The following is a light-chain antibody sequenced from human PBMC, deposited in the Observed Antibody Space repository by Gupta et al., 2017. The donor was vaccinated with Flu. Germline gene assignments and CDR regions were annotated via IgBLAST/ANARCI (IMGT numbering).Light chain of an antibody. CDR1: SRDVGCYNY. J-gene: IGLJ1*01. Sequence: QSALTQPASVSGSPGHSITISCTGTSRDVGCYNYVSWYQQHPGQAPKLMISEVSNRPSGVSSRFSGSKSGNTASLTISGRQAEDEADYYCSSYTSNSNYVFGTGTKVAVL. CDR3: SSYTSNSNYV. V-gene: IGLV2-14*01. CDR2: EVS.